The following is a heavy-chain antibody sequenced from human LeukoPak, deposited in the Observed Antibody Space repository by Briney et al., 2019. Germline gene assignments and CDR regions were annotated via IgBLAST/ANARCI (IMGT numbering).Heavy chain of an antibody. CDR1: GFTFNTYG. V-gene: IGHV3-33*01. D-gene: IGHD7-27*01. Sequence: PGGSLRLSCEASGFTFNTYGMHWVRQAPGKGLEWVAVMRSDGSDIYYADSVKGRFTISRDNSKNTLYLQMNSLRAEDTAMYYCARDQSPKWGSGERYFDYWGQGTLVTVSS. CDR3: ARDQSPKWGSGERYFDY. CDR2: MRSDGSDI. J-gene: IGHJ4*02.